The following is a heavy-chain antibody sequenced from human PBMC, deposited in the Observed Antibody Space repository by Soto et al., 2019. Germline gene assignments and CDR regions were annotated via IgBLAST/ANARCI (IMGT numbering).Heavy chain of an antibody. D-gene: IGHD5-18*01. CDR3: AIDRAAMVSSY. J-gene: IGHJ1*01. Sequence: ASVTVSCKASGYNFPSYGISWVRQAPGQGLEWMGWISAYNGNTNYAQNLQGRVTMTTDTSTSTAYMELRSLRSDDTAVYYCAIDRAAMVSSYWGQGTLVTVSS. CDR2: ISAYNGNT. V-gene: IGHV1-18*04. CDR1: GYNFPSYG.